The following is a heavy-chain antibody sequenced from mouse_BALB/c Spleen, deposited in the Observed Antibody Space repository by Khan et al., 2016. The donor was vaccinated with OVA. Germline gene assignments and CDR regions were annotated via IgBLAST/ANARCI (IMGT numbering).Heavy chain of an antibody. J-gene: IGHJ4*01. Sequence: QVQLQQSGAEPARPGASVKMSCTASGYTFTSNTMHWVRQRPGQGLEWIGYINPRSGYTNYNQKFNDKATLTADKSSSTAYMQLSSLTSEDSAVCYCARRTTAYAMDYWGQGTSVTVSS. D-gene: IGHD1-2*01. V-gene: IGHV1-4*01. CDR3: ARRTTAYAMDY. CDR2: INPRSGYT. CDR1: GYTFTSNT.